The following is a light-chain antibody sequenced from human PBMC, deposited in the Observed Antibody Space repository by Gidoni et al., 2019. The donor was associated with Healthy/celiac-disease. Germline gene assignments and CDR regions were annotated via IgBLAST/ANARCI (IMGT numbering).Light chain of an antibody. Sequence: EIVLTQSPDTLSLSPGERATISCRASQSVSSSYLAWYQQKPGQAPRLLIYGASSRATGIPDRFSGSGSGTDFTLTISRLEPEDFAVYYCQQDGSSLNSFGQGTKLEIK. CDR3: QQDGSSLNS. CDR1: QSVSSSY. J-gene: IGKJ2*01. CDR2: GAS. V-gene: IGKV3-20*01.